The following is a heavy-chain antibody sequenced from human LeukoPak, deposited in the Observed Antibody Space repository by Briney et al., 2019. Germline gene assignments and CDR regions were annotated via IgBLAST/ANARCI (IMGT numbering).Heavy chain of an antibody. CDR1: GYTFTSYY. Sequence: ASVKVSCKASGYTFTSYYMHWVRQAPGQGLEWMGIINPSGGSTSYAQKFQGRVTITRNTSISTAYMELSSLRSEDTAVYYCARGPKVRGSAVQQYYFDYWGQGTLVTVSS. CDR3: ARGPKVRGSAVQQYYFDY. J-gene: IGHJ4*02. V-gene: IGHV1-46*01. D-gene: IGHD3-10*01. CDR2: INPSGGST.